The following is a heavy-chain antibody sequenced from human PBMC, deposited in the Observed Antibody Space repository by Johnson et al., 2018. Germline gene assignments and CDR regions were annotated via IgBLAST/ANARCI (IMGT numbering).Heavy chain of an antibody. J-gene: IGHJ6*02. CDR1: GFTFRSYS. D-gene: IGHD4-11*01. V-gene: IGHV3-49*02. CDR2: IRSKAYGGTT. CDR3: PRDNGLNDCSNYDYYYYGMDV. Sequence: VQLVESGGGLVKPGGSLRLSCSASGFTFRSYSMNWVRQAPGKGLEWVGFIRSKAYGGTTEYAASVKGRVTISRDDSKSIAFLQMNSLKTEDTVVYYCPRDNGLNDCSNYDYYYYGMDVWGQGTTVTVSS.